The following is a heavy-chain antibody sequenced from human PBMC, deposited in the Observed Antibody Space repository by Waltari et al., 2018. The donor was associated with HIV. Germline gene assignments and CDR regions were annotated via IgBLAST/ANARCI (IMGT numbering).Heavy chain of an antibody. CDR1: GFTFTSSA. Sequence: QMQLVQSGPEVKKPGTSVKVSCKASGFTFTSSAVQWVRQARGQRLEWIGWHVVGSGNTNYAQKCQERVTITRDMSTSTAYMELSSLRSEDTAVYYCAASGSYYGGYYYYGMDVWGQGTTVTVSS. CDR3: AASGSYYGGYYYYGMDV. V-gene: IGHV1-58*01. CDR2: HVVGSGNT. D-gene: IGHD1-26*01. J-gene: IGHJ6*02.